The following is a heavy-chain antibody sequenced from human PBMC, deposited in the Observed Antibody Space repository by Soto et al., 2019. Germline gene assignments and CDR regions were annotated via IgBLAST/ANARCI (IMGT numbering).Heavy chain of an antibody. J-gene: IGHJ4*02. CDR2: ISYDGSNK. CDR1: GFTFSSYA. Sequence: GGSLRLSCAASGFTFSSYAMHWVRQAPGKGLEWVAVISYDGSNKYYADSVKGRFTISRDNSKNTLYLQMNSLRAEDTAVYYCARDPLYYYDSSGYYEDFFDYWGQGTLVTVSS. V-gene: IGHV3-30-3*01. D-gene: IGHD3-22*01. CDR3: ARDPLYYYDSSGYYEDFFDY.